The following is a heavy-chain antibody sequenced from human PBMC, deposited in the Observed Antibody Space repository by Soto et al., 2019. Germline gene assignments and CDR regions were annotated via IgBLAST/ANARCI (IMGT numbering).Heavy chain of an antibody. V-gene: IGHV3-11*01. D-gene: IGHD5-12*01. Sequence: PGGSLRLSCAASGFTFSDYYMSWIRQAPGKGLEWVSYISSSGSTIYYADSVKGRFTVSRDNAKNSLYLQMNSLRAEDTAVYYCARDRRDGYPGFDYWGQGTLVTVSS. CDR1: GFTFSDYY. CDR2: ISSSGSTI. CDR3: ARDRRDGYPGFDY. J-gene: IGHJ4*02.